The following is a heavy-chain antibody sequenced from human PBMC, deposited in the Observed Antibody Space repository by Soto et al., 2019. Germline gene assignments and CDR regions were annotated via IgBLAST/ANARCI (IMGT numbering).Heavy chain of an antibody. D-gene: IGHD2-2*01. J-gene: IGHJ4*02. CDR2: ISAGSGTT. CDR1: GFTFSSNA. V-gene: IGHV3-23*01. CDR3: AKGYCNSASCRGIFDY. Sequence: EVQLLESGGGLVQPGGSLRLSCAASGFTFSSNAMSWVRQAPGKGLEWVSGISAGSGTTYYADSVKGRFTISRDNPKNTLYLQLNSLRAEDTAVYYCAKGYCNSASCRGIFDYWGQGVLVTVSS.